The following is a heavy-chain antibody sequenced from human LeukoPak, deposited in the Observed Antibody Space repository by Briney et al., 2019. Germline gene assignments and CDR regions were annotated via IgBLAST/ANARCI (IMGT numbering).Heavy chain of an antibody. CDR2: ISNDGNNK. Sequence: PGMSLRLSCAASGFPFSTYGMHWVRQAPGKGLEWVAAISNDGNNKFYADSVKGRFTISRDNSKNTLYLQMNSLRAEDTAVYYCAKDRATYYYGSGSYPLWGQGTLVTVSS. D-gene: IGHD3-10*01. CDR1: GFPFSTYG. CDR3: AKDRATYYYGSGSYPL. V-gene: IGHV3-30*18. J-gene: IGHJ4*02.